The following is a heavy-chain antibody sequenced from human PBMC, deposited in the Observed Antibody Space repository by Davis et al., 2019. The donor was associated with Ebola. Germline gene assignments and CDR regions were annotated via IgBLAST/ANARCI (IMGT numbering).Heavy chain of an antibody. CDR3: ARGVAAAGRGPY. D-gene: IGHD6-13*01. V-gene: IGHV3-21*01. CDR2: ISSSSSYI. Sequence: GGSLRLSCAASGFTVSSNYMNWVRQAPGKGLEWVSSISSSSSYIYYADSVKGRFTISRDNAKNSLYLQMNSLRAEDTAVYYCARGVAAAGRGPYWGQGTLVTVSS. CDR1: GFTVSSNY. J-gene: IGHJ4*02.